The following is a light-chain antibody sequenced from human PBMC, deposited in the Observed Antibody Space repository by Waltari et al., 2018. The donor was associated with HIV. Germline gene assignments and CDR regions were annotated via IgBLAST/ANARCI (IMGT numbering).Light chain of an antibody. CDR2: IKSDGSH. J-gene: IGLJ1*01. Sequence: LPVLTQPPSASALLGASITLPCTLSSAHSTYTVAWYQQRPGRSPHFLMGIKSDGSHTRGDGIPDRFMGSSSGADRYLTLSNLQSDDEAEYYCGESHSTKGRVAYVFGTGTKVTIV. CDR1: SAHSTYT. CDR3: GESHSTKGRVAYV. V-gene: IGLV4-3*01.